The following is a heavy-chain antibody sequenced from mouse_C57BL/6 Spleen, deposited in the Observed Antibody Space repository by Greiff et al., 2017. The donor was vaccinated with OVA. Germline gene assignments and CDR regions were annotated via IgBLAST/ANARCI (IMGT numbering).Heavy chain of an antibody. CDR3: ARDGEPYAMDY. V-gene: IGHV5-4*01. Sequence: EVQVVESGGGLVKPGGSLKLSCAASGFTFSSYAMSWVRQTPEKRLEWVATISDGGSYTYYPDNVKGRFTISRDNAKNNLDLQMSHLKSEDTAMYYCARDGEPYAMDYWGQGTSVTVSS. CDR1: GFTFSSYA. J-gene: IGHJ4*01. CDR2: ISDGGSYT.